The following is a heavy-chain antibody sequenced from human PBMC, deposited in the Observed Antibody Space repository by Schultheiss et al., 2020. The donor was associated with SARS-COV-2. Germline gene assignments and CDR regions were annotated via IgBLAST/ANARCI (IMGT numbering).Heavy chain of an antibody. V-gene: IGHV4-31*03. CDR1: GGSISSGNFY. J-gene: IGHJ6*02. D-gene: IGHD6-13*01. Sequence: SETLSLTCSVSGGSISSGNFYWSWIRQHPGKGLEWLGYIYYSGSTYYNPSLKSRVTISVDTSKNQFSLKLSSVTAADTAVYYCARVGLIAAAGTIYYYYGMDVWGQGTTVTVSS. CDR2: IYYSGST. CDR3: ARVGLIAAAGTIYYYYGMDV.